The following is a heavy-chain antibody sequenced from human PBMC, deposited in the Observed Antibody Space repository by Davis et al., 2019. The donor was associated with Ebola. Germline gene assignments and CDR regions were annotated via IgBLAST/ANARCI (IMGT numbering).Heavy chain of an antibody. Sequence: GESLKISCAASGFTFSSYSMNWVRQAPGKGLEWVSSISSSSSYIYYADSVKGRFTISRDNSKNTLYLQMNSLRAEDTAVYYCARELDGSSGWYYYYGMDVWGQGTTVTVSS. CDR1: GFTFSSYS. CDR2: ISSSSSYI. CDR3: ARELDGSSGWYYYYGMDV. D-gene: IGHD6-19*01. J-gene: IGHJ6*02. V-gene: IGHV3-21*01.